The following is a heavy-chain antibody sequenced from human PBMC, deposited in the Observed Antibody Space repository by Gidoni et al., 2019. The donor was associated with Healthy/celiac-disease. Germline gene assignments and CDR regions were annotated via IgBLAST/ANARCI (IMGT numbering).Heavy chain of an antibody. Sequence: EVQLVDSGGGLVQPGRSLRLSCTDSGFTFGDYAMTWVRQAPGKGLAWVGFIRSKAYDWTTEYAASVKGRFTISRDDSKSIAYLQMNSLKTEDTAVYYCTRGRGGGYSSSSYAFDIWGQGTMVTVSS. J-gene: IGHJ3*02. D-gene: IGHD6-6*01. V-gene: IGHV3-49*04. CDR1: GFTFGDYA. CDR3: TRGRGGGYSSSSYAFDI. CDR2: IRSKAYDWTT.